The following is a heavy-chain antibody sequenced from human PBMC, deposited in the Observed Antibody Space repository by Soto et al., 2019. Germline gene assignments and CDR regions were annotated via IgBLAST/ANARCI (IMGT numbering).Heavy chain of an antibody. CDR1: GFTFSDYY. J-gene: IGHJ4*02. CDR2: ISSSSSYT. D-gene: IGHD6-13*01. CDR3: ARHDTEDSSSWYY. Sequence: GGSLRLSCAACGFTFSDYYMSWIPQAPGKGLEWVSYISSSSSYTNYADSVKGRFTISRDNAKNSLYLQMNSLRAEDTAVYYCARHDTEDSSSWYYWGQGTLVTVSS. V-gene: IGHV3-11*06.